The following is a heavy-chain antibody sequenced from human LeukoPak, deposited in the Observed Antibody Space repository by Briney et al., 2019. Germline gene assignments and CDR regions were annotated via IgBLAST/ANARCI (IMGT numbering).Heavy chain of an antibody. Sequence: ASAKVSCKASGYTFTSYGISWVRQAPGQGLEWMGWISAYNGNTNYAQKLQGRVTMTTDTSTSTAYMELRSLRSDDTAVYYCARSIAAAGLYNWFDPWGQGTLVTVSS. CDR3: ARSIAAAGLYNWFDP. CDR1: GYTFTSYG. D-gene: IGHD6-13*01. V-gene: IGHV1-18*01. CDR2: ISAYNGNT. J-gene: IGHJ5*02.